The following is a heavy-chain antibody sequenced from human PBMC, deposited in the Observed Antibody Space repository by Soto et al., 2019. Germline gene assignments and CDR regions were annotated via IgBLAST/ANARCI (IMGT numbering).Heavy chain of an antibody. CDR3: ARGSGGSCPRRFDP. J-gene: IGHJ5*02. CDR1: GDSVSSNSVA. D-gene: IGHD2-15*01. CDR2: TYYRSKWYN. V-gene: IGHV6-1*01. Sequence: TLSLTCAISGDSVSSNSVAWNWIRQSPSRGLEWLGRTYYRSKWYNDYAVSVKSRVTINPDTSKNQFSLQLNSVTPEDTAVYYCARGSGGSCPRRFDPWGQGTLVTVSS.